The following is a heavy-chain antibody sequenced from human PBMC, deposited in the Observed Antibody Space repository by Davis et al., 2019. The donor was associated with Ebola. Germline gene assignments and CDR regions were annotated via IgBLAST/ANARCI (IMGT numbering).Heavy chain of an antibody. J-gene: IGHJ6*02. Sequence: GGSLRLSCAASGFTFGSYWMSWVRQAPGKGLEWVANIKQDGSEKYYVDSVKGRFTISRDNAKNSLYLQMNSLRAEDTAVYYCARAIAGSGSYLDYYYYYGMDVWGQGTTVTVSS. V-gene: IGHV3-7*03. CDR2: IKQDGSEK. CDR3: ARAIAGSGSYLDYYYYYGMDV. D-gene: IGHD1-26*01. CDR1: GFTFGSYW.